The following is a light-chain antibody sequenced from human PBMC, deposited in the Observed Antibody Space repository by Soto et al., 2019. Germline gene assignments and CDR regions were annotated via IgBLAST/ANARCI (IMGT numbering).Light chain of an antibody. CDR2: KAS. CDR3: QQYSSHYT. Sequence: DIQMTQSPSTLSASVGDRVTIICRASQSISDWLAWYQQKPGKAPSLLISKASTLESGVPSRFRGSGSGTEFTLTISRLQPDDFATYYCQQYSSHYTFGQGTKLEIK. J-gene: IGKJ2*01. CDR1: QSISDW. V-gene: IGKV1-5*03.